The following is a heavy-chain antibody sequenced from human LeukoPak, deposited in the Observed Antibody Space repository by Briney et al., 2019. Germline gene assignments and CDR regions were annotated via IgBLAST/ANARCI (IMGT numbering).Heavy chain of an antibody. V-gene: IGHV3-7*01. D-gene: IGHD6-13*01. CDR1: GFTFSSYW. CDR3: ARVTERWQQLVRRPVVDY. Sequence: GGSLRLSCAASGFTFSSYWMSWVRQAPGKGLEWVANIKQDGSEKYYVDSVKGRFTISRDNAKNSLYLQMNSLRAEDTAVYYCARVTERWQQLVRRPVVDYCGQGTLVTVSS. CDR2: IKQDGSEK. J-gene: IGHJ4*02.